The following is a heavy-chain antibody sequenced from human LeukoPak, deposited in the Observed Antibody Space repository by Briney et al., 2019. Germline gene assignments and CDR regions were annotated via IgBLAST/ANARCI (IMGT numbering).Heavy chain of an antibody. D-gene: IGHD6-13*01. CDR1: GGSFSGYY. J-gene: IGHJ4*02. CDR2: INDSEST. V-gene: IGHV4-34*01. Sequence: PSEILSLTCAVYGGSFSGYYWSWIRQPSGKGLEWIGEINDSESTNYNPTLKGRVTISVDTSKKQFSLNLRSVTAADTAMYYCARATAAAGSFVAINDYWGQGSLVTVSS. CDR3: ARATAAAGSFVAINDY.